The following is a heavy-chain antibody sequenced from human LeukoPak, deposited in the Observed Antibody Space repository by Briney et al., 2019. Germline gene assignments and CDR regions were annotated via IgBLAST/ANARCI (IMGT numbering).Heavy chain of an antibody. CDR1: GFTFSSYG. D-gene: IGHD3-22*01. CDR3: AREPYDSSGYYYFDY. J-gene: IGHJ4*02. CDR2: IWYDGSNK. Sequence: PGGSLRLSCAASGFTFSSYGMHWVRQAPGKGLEWVAVIWYDGSNKYYADSVKGRFTISRDNSKNTLCLQMNSLRAEDTAVYYCAREPYDSSGYYYFDYWGQGTLVTVSS. V-gene: IGHV3-33*01.